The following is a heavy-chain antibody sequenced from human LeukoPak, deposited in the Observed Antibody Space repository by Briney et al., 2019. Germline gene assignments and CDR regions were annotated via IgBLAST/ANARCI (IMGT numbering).Heavy chain of an antibody. J-gene: IGHJ4*02. D-gene: IGHD3-10*01. V-gene: IGHV1-46*01. CDR3: AKDGGSYSADY. CDR2: INPSDGDR. CDR1: GYTFTTYK. Sequence: GASVKVSCKASGYTFTTYKMHWVRQAPGQGLKWVGIINPSDGDRRNAQKFQGRVTMTRDTSTSTVYMELSSLRSEDTAVYYCAKDGGSYSADYWGQGTLVTVSS.